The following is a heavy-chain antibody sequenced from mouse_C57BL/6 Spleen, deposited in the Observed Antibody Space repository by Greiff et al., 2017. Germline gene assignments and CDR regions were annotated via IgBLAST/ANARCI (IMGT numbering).Heavy chain of an antibody. J-gene: IGHJ2*01. CDR2: IDPENGDT. V-gene: IGHV14-4*01. CDR3: TTCPGYSDY. Sequence: EVQRVESGAELVRPGASVKLSCTASGFNIKDDYMHWVKQRPEQGLEWIGWIDPENGDTEYASKFQGKATITADTSSNTAYLQLSSLTSEDTAVYYCTTCPGYSDYWGQGTTLTVSS. CDR1: GFNIKDDY.